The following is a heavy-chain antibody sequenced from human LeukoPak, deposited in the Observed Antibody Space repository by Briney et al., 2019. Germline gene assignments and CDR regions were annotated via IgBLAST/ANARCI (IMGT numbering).Heavy chain of an antibody. D-gene: IGHD6-19*01. Sequence: GRSLRLSCAAPGFTLSNYAMSWVRQAPGKGLEWVAMMSYDGKSEYYGDSVKGRFAISRDNSNNALYLQMNSLRAEDTAVYYCARDLYGSGWYNYFDPWGQGALVTVSS. CDR2: MSYDGKSE. V-gene: IGHV3-30*03. J-gene: IGHJ5*02. CDR3: ARDLYGSGWYNYFDP. CDR1: GFTLSNYA.